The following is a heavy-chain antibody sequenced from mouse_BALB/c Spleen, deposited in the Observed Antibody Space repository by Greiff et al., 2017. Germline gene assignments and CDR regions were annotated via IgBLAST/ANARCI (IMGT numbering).Heavy chain of an antibody. CDR3: ARHEEDRYGGWFAY. CDR2: INPYNDGT. J-gene: IGHJ3*01. V-gene: IGHV1-14*01. D-gene: IGHD2-14*01. CDR1: GYTFTSYV. Sequence: VQLQQSGPELVKPGASVKMSCKASGYTFTSYVMHWVKQKPGQGLEWIGYINPYNDGTKYNEKFKGKATLTSDKSSSTAYMELSSLTSEDSAVYYCARHEEDRYGGWFAYWGQGTLVTVSA.